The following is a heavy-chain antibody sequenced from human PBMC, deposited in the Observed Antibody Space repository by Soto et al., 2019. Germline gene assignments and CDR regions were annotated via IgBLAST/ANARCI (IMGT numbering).Heavy chain of an antibody. CDR1: GYTFSSYW. CDR2: IYPGDSDT. Sequence: PGESLKISCEGSGYTFSSYWIAWVRQMPGKGLEWMGMIYPGDSDTRYSPSFQGQVTISADRSISTAYLQWSSLQASDTATYYCARGGVSVRRGLFDPWGQGTLVTVSS. CDR3: ARGGVSVRRGLFDP. V-gene: IGHV5-51*01. D-gene: IGHD2-8*01. J-gene: IGHJ5*02.